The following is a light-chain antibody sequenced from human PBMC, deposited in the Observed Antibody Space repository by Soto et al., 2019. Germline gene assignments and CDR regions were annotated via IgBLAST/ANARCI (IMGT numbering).Light chain of an antibody. V-gene: IGLV2-14*01. Sequence: QSALTQPASVSGSPGQSITISCTGTSSDVGGYNYVSWFQQHPGKAPKLMISEVSNRPSGVSNRFSASKSGNTASLTISGLQAEDEADYYCRSYTSSSAYVFGTGTKLTVL. CDR2: EVS. CDR1: SSDVGGYNY. J-gene: IGLJ1*01. CDR3: RSYTSSSAYV.